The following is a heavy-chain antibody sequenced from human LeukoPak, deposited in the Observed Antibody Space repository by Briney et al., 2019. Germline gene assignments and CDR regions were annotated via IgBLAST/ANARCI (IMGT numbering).Heavy chain of an antibody. CDR3: ARMRSGYDSYYFDY. CDR1: GYTFTGYY. J-gene: IGHJ4*02. Sequence: ASVKVSCKASGYTFTGYYMHWVRQAPGQGLEWMGWTNPNSGGTNYAQKFQGRVTMTRDTSISTAYMELSRLRSDDTAVYYCARMRSGYDSYYFDYWGQGTLVTVSS. V-gene: IGHV1-2*02. CDR2: TNPNSGGT. D-gene: IGHD5-12*01.